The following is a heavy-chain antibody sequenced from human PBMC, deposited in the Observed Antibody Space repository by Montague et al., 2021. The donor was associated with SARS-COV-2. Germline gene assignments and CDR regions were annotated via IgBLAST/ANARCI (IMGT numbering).Heavy chain of an antibody. J-gene: IGHJ4*02. V-gene: IGHV4-4*02. CDR1: GGSISGSNW. Sequence: SETLSLTCAVSGGSISGSNWWSWIRQSPERGLEWIGEIHHSGSTNYNPPLQSRVTISVDKSKNQFSLKLTSVTAADTAVYYCARVRGGFAEADYYFDYWGQGTLVTVSS. CDR2: IHHSGST. D-gene: IGHD3-16*01. CDR3: ARVRGGFAEADYYFDY.